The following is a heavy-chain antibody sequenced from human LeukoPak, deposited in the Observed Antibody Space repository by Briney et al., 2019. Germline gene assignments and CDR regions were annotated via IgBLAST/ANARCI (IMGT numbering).Heavy chain of an antibody. D-gene: IGHD6-19*01. CDR1: GGSISYYY. Sequence: SGTLSLTCTASGGSISYYYWSWIRQPAGKGLEWIGRIYSSGNTNYNPALKRRVTMSVHTSKNQSSLSLSSVTPADTDVYYCAREREAVPGTWILELDYFDSWGQGTLVTVSS. CDR3: AREREAVPGTWILELDYFDS. CDR2: IYSSGNT. V-gene: IGHV4-4*07. J-gene: IGHJ4*02.